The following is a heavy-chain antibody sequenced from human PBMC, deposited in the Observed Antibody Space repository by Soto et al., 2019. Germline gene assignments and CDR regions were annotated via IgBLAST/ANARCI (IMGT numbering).Heavy chain of an antibody. J-gene: IGHJ4*02. CDR3: ARAAISGYCDY. CDR2: ISYDGSNK. CDR1: GFTFSSYA. Sequence: SLRLSCAASGFTFSSYAMHWVRQAPGKGLEWVAVISYDGSNKYYADSVKGRFTISRDNSKNTLYLQMNSLRAEDTAVYYCARAAISGYCDYWGQGTLVTVSS. D-gene: IGHD3-22*01. V-gene: IGHV3-30-3*01.